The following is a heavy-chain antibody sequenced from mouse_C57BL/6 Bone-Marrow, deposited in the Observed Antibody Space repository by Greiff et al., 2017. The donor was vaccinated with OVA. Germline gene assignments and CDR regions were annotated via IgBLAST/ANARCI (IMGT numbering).Heavy chain of an antibody. J-gene: IGHJ2*01. Sequence: QVQLQQSGPELVKPGASVKLSCKASGYTFTSYWMHWVKQRPGQGLEWIGMIHPNSGSTNYNEKFKSKATLTVDKSSSTAYMQLSSLTSEDSAVYYCAREGTTVVGNFDYWGQGTTLTVSS. CDR3: AREGTTVVGNFDY. V-gene: IGHV1-64*01. D-gene: IGHD1-1*01. CDR1: GYTFTSYW. CDR2: IHPNSGST.